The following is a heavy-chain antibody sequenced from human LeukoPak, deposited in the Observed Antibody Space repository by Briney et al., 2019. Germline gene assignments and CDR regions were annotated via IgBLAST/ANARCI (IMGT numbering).Heavy chain of an antibody. J-gene: IGHJ4*02. CDR1: GYTFTSYG. CDR2: ISAYNGNT. Sequence: ASVKVSCKASGYTFTSYGISWVRQAPGQGLEWMGWISAYNGNTNYAQKVQGRVTMTTDTSTSTAYMELRSLRSDDTAVYYCARGPSGSYDEGYFDYWGQGTLVTVSS. D-gene: IGHD1-26*01. V-gene: IGHV1-18*01. CDR3: ARGPSGSYDEGYFDY.